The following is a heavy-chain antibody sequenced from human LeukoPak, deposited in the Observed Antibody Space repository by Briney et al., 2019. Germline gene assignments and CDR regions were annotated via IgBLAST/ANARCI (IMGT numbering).Heavy chain of an antibody. Sequence: SETLSLTCTVSGGSISSGSYYWSWIRQPAGKGLEWIGHIYTSGSTNYSPSLKSRVTISVDTSKNQFSLKLSSVTAADTAVYYCARVESRWIVGATTLGLSAFDIWGQGTMVTVSS. CDR2: IYTSGST. CDR3: ARVESRWIVGATTLGLSAFDI. J-gene: IGHJ3*02. CDR1: GGSISSGSYY. V-gene: IGHV4-61*09. D-gene: IGHD1-26*01.